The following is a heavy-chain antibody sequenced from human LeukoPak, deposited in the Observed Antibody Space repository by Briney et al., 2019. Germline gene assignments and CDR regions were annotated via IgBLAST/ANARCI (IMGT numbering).Heavy chain of an antibody. J-gene: IGHJ4*02. CDR1: GYTFTNYG. Sequence: ASVRVSCKASGYTFTNYGISWVRQAPGQGLEWMGWISADNGNTYYTQNFQGRVSMTTDTSTSTAYMELSSLRSEDTAVYYCASRPIREMATILDYWGQGTLVTVSS. V-gene: IGHV1-18*01. D-gene: IGHD5-24*01. CDR2: ISADNGNT. CDR3: ASRPIREMATILDY.